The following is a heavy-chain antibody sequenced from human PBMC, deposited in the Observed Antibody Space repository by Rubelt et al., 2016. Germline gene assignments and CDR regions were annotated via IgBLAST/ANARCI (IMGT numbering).Heavy chain of an antibody. Sequence: QITLKESGPTLVKPTQTLTLTCTFSGFSLSTSGVGVGWIRQPPGKALEWLALIYWDDDKRYSPSLKSRLTITKDTSKNQVVLTMTNMDPVDTATYYCAHRMPHVTGTTSWFDPWGQGTLVTVSS. D-gene: IGHD1-7*01. CDR2: IYWDDDK. CDR1: GFSLSTSGVG. CDR3: AHRMPHVTGTTSWFDP. V-gene: IGHV2-5*02. J-gene: IGHJ5*02.